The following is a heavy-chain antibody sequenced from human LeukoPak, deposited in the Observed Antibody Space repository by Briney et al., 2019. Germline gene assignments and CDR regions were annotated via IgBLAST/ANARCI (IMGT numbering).Heavy chain of an antibody. J-gene: IGHJ5*02. D-gene: IGHD6-19*01. CDR1: GYTFTDYY. Sequence: ASVKVSCKASGYTFTDYYMHWVRQAPGQGLEWMGWINPNSGGTSYAQTFQGRVTMTRDTSISTAYMELSRLTSDDTAVFYCARSCHSHVRGTIAVAGTCGDPWGQGTLVTVSS. CDR3: ARSCHSHVRGTIAVAGTCGDP. V-gene: IGHV1-2*02. CDR2: INPNSGGT.